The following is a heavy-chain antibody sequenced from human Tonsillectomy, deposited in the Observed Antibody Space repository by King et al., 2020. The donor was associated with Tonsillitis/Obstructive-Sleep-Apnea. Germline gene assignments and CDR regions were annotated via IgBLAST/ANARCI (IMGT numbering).Heavy chain of an antibody. CDR2: IDHSGST. CDR3: ASRIAVAVPGWYFDL. Sequence: VQLQQWGAGLLKPSETLSLTCAVYGGSFSGYYWSWVRQSPGKGLEWIGEIDHSGSTNYNPSLKSRVTISVDTSKNQFSLKLSSVTAADTAVYYCASRIAVAVPGWYFDLWGRGTLVTVSS. V-gene: IGHV4-34*01. CDR1: GGSFSGYY. D-gene: IGHD6-19*01. J-gene: IGHJ2*01.